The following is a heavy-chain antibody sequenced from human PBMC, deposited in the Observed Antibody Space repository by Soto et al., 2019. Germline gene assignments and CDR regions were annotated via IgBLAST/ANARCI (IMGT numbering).Heavy chain of an antibody. CDR3: ASTAVFYYSSDYPCDY. CDR1: GGTFSSYA. V-gene: IGHV1-69*06. Sequence: QVQLVQSGAEVKTPGSSVKVSCKASGGTFSSYAISWERQAPGQGLEWMGGIIPIFGTANYSQRFQGRVTITADNSTSSGYRELSRLRSEDTAVYYCASTAVFYYSSDYPCDYWVQGTLVTDSS. D-gene: IGHD6-19*01. CDR2: IIPIFGTA. J-gene: IGHJ4*02.